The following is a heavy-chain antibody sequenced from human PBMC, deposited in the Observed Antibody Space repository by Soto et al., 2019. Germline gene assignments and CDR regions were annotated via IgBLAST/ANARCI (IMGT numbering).Heavy chain of an antibody. CDR2: IYYSGST. CDR1: GGSISSGGYY. D-gene: IGHD2-15*01. CDR3: ASESRVVVDAPTYFDL. Sequence: QVQLQESGPGLVKPSQTLSLTCTVSGGSISSGGYYWSWIRQHPGKGLEWIGYIYYSGSTYYNQSLQSRVTISVDTSKNQFSLKLSSVTAADTAVYYCASESRVVVDAPTYFDLWGRGTLVTVCS. J-gene: IGHJ2*01. V-gene: IGHV4-31*03.